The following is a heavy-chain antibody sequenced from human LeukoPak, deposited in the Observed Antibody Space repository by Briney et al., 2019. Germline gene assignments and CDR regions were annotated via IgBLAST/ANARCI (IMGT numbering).Heavy chain of an antibody. D-gene: IGHD6-25*01. J-gene: IGHJ4*02. V-gene: IGHV4-34*01. CDR2: INHSGST. Sequence: SQTLSLTCAVYGGSFSGSYWSCVRHPARNGLEWGRSINHSGSTNYNPSLKSRVTVSVDTSKYQFSLKLSSVTAADTAVYYCARKRLRSFDYWGQGTLVTVSS. CDR3: ARKRLRSFDY. CDR1: GGSFSGSY.